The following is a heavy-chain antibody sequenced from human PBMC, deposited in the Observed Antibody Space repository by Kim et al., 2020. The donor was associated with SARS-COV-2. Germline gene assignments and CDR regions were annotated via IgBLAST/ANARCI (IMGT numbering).Heavy chain of an antibody. Sequence: GGSLRLSCAASGFTFSSYSMNWVRQAPGKGLEWVSSISSSSSYIYYADSVKGRFTISRDNAKNSLYLQMNSLRAEDTAVYYCARFLPTYYYDYYYYGMDVWGQGTTVTVSS. CDR2: ISSSSSYI. V-gene: IGHV3-21*01. J-gene: IGHJ6*02. CDR3: ARFLPTYYYDYYYYGMDV. CDR1: GFTFSSYS. D-gene: IGHD3-22*01.